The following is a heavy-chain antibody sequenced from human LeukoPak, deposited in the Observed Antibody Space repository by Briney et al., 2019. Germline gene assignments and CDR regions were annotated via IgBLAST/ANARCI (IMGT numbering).Heavy chain of an antibody. J-gene: IGHJ4*02. Sequence: HPGGSLRLSCAASGFTFSSYGMHWVRQAPGKGLEWVAVIWYDGSNKYFADSVKGRFTISRDNFKNTLYLQMNSLRAEDTAVYYCARDSAIFGVVNYYFDYWGQGTLVTVSS. CDR2: IWYDGSNK. CDR1: GFTFSSYG. D-gene: IGHD3-3*01. V-gene: IGHV3-33*01. CDR3: ARDSAIFGVVNYYFDY.